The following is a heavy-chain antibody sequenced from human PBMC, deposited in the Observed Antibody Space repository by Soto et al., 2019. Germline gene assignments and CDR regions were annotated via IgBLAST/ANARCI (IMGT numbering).Heavy chain of an antibody. CDR3: ARRAETNGWNRFGADKYYFDF. CDR2: MYPNTGNS. D-gene: IGHD1-1*01. CDR1: GYTFTSYD. Sequence: QVQLVQSGAEVRKPGASLKASCEASGYTFTSYDIYWVRQATGQGLEWMGWMYPNTGNSGYAQKFQGRDTMTSDTSISTAHKELSSLRSEDTAVYYCARRAETNGWNRFGADKYYFDFWGQGTLVTVSS. J-gene: IGHJ4*02. V-gene: IGHV1-8*01.